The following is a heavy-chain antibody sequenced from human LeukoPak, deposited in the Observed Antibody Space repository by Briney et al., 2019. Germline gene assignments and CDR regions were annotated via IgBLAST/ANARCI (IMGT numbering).Heavy chain of an antibody. V-gene: IGHV4-59*01. Sequence: PSETLSLTCTVSGGSISSYWSWIRQSPGKGLEWIGYIYFTGTTNYNPSLKSRLTISIDTSRNQFSLKLSSATAADTAIYYCVNGESYLTKWGQGTLVTVSS. J-gene: IGHJ4*02. D-gene: IGHD3-16*01. CDR1: GGSISSY. CDR2: IYFTGTT. CDR3: VNGESYLTK.